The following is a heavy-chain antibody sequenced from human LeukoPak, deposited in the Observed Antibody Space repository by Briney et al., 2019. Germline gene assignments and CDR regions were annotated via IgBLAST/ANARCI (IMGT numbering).Heavy chain of an antibody. CDR3: AKSASVDYYDSSGSWNY. V-gene: IGHV3-23*01. CDR1: GFTFSSYA. CDR2: ISGSGGST. Sequence: PGGSLRLSCAASGFTFSSYAMSWVRQAPGMGLEWVSAISGSGGSTYYADTVKGRFTISRDNSKNTLYLQMNSRRAEDTAVYYCAKSASVDYYDSSGSWNYWGQGTLVTVSS. J-gene: IGHJ4*02. D-gene: IGHD3-22*01.